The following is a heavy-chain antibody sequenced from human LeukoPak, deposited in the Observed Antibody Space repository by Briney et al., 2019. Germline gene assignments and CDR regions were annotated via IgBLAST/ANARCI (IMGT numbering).Heavy chain of an antibody. CDR1: GFTFSSYA. J-gene: IGHJ4*02. CDR2: IRSKPYGGTT. D-gene: IGHD3-3*01. CDR3: TRGSDTIFGVARDGFDY. V-gene: IGHV3-49*03. Sequence: GGSLRLSCAASGFTFSSYAMSWFRQAPGKGLEWVSFIRSKPYGGTTEYAASVKGRFTISRDDSKSIAYLQMNSLKTEDTAVYYCTRGSDTIFGVARDGFDYWGQGTLVTVSS.